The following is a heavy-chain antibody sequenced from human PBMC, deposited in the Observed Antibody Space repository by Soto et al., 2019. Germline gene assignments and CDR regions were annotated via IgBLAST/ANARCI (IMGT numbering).Heavy chain of an antibody. V-gene: IGHV1-24*01. J-gene: IGHJ6*02. CDR2: FDPEDGET. CDR3: ATGLRYYYDSSGYYPVVGMDV. CDR1: GYTLTELS. D-gene: IGHD3-22*01. Sequence: ASVKVSCKVSGYTLTELSMHWVRQAPGKGLERKGGFDPEDGETIYAQKFQGRVTMTEDTSTDTAYMELSSLRSEDTAVYYCATGLRYYYDSSGYYPVVGMDVWGQGTTVTVSS.